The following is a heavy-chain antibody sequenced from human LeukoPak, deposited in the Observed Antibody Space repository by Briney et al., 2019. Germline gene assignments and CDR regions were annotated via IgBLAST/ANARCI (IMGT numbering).Heavy chain of an antibody. CDR1: GGSISSYY. CDR3: ARHRGGFDL. J-gene: IGHJ3*01. CDR2: IYYSGGT. Sequence: SETLSLTCTVSGGSISSYYWSWLRQPPGKGPEWLGYIYYSGGTNYNPSLKSRVTISVDTSKIHFSLKLSSVTAADTAAYYCARHRGGFDLWGQGTMVTVSS. V-gene: IGHV4-59*01. D-gene: IGHD2-15*01.